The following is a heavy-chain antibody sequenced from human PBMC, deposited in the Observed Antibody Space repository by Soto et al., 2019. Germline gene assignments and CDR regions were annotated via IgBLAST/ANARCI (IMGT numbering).Heavy chain of an antibody. CDR1: GYSFTSNW. CDR3: ARSLYYDRTTQSPGWYFDL. D-gene: IGHD3-22*01. CDR2: IYPGDSDT. Sequence: EVQLVQSGAEVKKPGESLKISCKGSGYSFTSNWIGWVRQLPGKGLEWMGIIYPGDSDTRYSPSFQGQVTISADKSISTAYLQWSSLKASDSAIYYCARSLYYDRTTQSPGWYFDLWGRGTLVTVSS. V-gene: IGHV5-51*01. J-gene: IGHJ2*01.